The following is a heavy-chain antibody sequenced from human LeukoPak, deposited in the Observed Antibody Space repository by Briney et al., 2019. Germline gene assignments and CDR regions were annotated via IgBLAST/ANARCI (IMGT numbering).Heavy chain of an antibody. Sequence: SSETLSLTCTVSGGSISSYYWSWIRQPPGKGLEWIGYIYYSGSTNYNPSLKSRVTISVDTSKNQFSLKLSSVTAADTAVYYCARDLGRYDAFDIWGQGTMVAVSS. CDR1: GGSISSYY. J-gene: IGHJ3*02. CDR3: ARDLGRYDAFDI. V-gene: IGHV4-59*01. CDR2: IYYSGST.